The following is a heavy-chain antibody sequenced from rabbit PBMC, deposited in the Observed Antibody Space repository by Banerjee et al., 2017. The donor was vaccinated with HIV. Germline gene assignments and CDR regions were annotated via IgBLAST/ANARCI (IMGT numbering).Heavy chain of an antibody. CDR2: SNIVTGKS. V-gene: IGHV1S45*01. CDR1: GFSFSNKAV. Sequence: QEQLVESGGGLVKPEGSLKLSCIASGFSFSNKAVMCWVRQAPGKGLEWIACSNIVTGKSVYARWAKGRFTMSRTSSTTVTLQMTSLTAADTATYFCARDLVAVIGWNFGLWGPGTLVTVS. J-gene: IGHJ6*01. CDR3: ARDLVAVIGWNFGL. D-gene: IGHD1-1*01.